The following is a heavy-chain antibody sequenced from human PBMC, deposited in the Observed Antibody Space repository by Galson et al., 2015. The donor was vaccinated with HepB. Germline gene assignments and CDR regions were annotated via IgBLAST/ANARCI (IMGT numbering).Heavy chain of an antibody. V-gene: IGHV3-9*01. Sequence: SLRLSCAASGFTFDDYAMHWVRQAPGKGLEWVSSISWNSGSIDYADSVKGRFTISRDNAKNSLYLQMKSLRAEDTALYYCAKDLKRQWLVQDAYDIWGQGTMVTVSS. CDR3: AKDLKRQWLVQDAYDI. CDR2: ISWNSGSI. D-gene: IGHD6-19*01. CDR1: GFTFDDYA. J-gene: IGHJ3*02.